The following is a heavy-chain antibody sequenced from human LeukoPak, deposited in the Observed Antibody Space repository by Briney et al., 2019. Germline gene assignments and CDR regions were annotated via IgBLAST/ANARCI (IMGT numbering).Heavy chain of an antibody. D-gene: IGHD3-10*01. J-gene: IGHJ4*02. CDR2: IYSGGST. CDR1: GFTVSSNY. V-gene: IGHV3-53*01. CDR3: AKEYYGSGSYSD. Sequence: GGSLRLSCAASGFTVSSNYMSWVRQAPGKGLEWVSVIYSGGSTYYADSVKGRFTISRDNSKNTLYLQMNSLRAEDTAVYYCAKEYYGSGSYSDWDQGTLVTVSS.